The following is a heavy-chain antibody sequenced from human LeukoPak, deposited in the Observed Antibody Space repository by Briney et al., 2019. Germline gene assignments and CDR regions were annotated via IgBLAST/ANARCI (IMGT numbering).Heavy chain of an antibody. CDR1: GFTFKNHW. CDR2: MKQDGSEQ. CDR3: ARDADWASDY. D-gene: IGHD3/OR15-3a*01. V-gene: IGHV3-7*01. J-gene: IGHJ4*02. Sequence: PARSLRLSCVVSGFTFKNHWMVWVRQDPGKGLEWVANMKQDGSEQYYGDSVRGRFTISRDNAKNSLYLQMNSLRVADTAVYYCARDADWASDYWGRGTLVTVSS.